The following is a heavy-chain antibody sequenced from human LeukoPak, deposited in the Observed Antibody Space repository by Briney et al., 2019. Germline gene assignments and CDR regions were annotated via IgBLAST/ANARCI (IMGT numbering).Heavy chain of an antibody. V-gene: IGHV3-23*01. Sequence: GGSLRLSCAASGFTLSSYAMSWVRQGPGKGLEWVSAISVSGNTYHADSVKGRFTISRDNSENTVYLHMSSLRAGDTAVYFCAKDDAWPQFNDWGQGTLVTVSS. J-gene: IGHJ4*02. CDR1: GFTLSSYA. D-gene: IGHD5-24*01. CDR3: AKDDAWPQFND. CDR2: ISVSGNT.